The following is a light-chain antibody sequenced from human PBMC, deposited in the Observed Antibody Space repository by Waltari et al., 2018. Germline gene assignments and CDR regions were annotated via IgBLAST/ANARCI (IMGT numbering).Light chain of an antibody. CDR3: SSYTSSSTYVV. CDR1: SSDVGDYNY. J-gene: IGLJ2*01. Sequence: QSALTQPASVSGSPGQSITISCTGTSSDVGDYNYVSWYQRHPGKAPKLIIFDVSNQPSGVSNRFSGSRAGDTASLTISGLQSEDEADYYCSSYTSSSTYVVFGGGTKLTVL. V-gene: IGLV2-14*03. CDR2: DVS.